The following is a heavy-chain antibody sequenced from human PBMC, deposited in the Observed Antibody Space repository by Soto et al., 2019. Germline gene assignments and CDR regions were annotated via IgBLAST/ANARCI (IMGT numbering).Heavy chain of an antibody. D-gene: IGHD3-16*01. CDR1: GFTFSNDA. V-gene: IGHV3-23*01. CDR2: ISGSGGRS. CDR3: AKAYFVWSSEQPYFFDY. J-gene: IGHJ4*02. Sequence: EVQLLDSGGSLVQPGGSLRLSCAASGFTFSNDAMTWVRQGPWKGLEWVSGISGSGGRSYYADSVKGRFTISRDNSKSTLYLQMNSLRDEDTAVYYCAKAYFVWSSEQPYFFDYWGQGTLVTVSS.